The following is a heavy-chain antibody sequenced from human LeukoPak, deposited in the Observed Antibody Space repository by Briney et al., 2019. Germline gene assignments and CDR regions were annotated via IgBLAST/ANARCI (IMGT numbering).Heavy chain of an antibody. CDR2: ITASGAST. CDR1: GLTFFKYS. Sequence: GGSLRLSCAASGLTFFKYSMTWVRQAPGKGLEWVAAITASGASTDYADSVKGRFTISRDNSKNTLFMQMNSLRAEDTAIYYCAKRSAEGSGYFDYWGQGTLVTVSS. CDR3: AKRSAEGSGYFDY. J-gene: IGHJ4*02. V-gene: IGHV3-23*01. D-gene: IGHD1-26*01.